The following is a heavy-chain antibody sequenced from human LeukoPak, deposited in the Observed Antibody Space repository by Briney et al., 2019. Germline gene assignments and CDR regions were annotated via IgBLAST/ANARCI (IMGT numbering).Heavy chain of an antibody. V-gene: IGHV4-59*01. CDR1: GGSISSYY. CDR3: ARGKDKVATKKPAWFDY. J-gene: IGHJ4*02. D-gene: IGHD5-12*01. Sequence: SETLSLTCTVSGGSISSYYWSWIRQPPGKGLEWIGYIYYSGSTNYNPSLKSRVTISVDTSKNQFSLKLSSVTAADTAVYYCARGKDKVATKKPAWFDYWGQGTLVTVSS. CDR2: IYYSGST.